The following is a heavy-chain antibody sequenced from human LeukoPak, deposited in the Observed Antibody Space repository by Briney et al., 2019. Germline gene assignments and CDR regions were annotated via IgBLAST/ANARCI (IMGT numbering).Heavy chain of an antibody. CDR3: ARAWNYYDSSGYYPFDY. CDR1: GYTFTGYY. J-gene: IGHJ4*02. D-gene: IGHD3-22*01. CDR2: INPNSGGT. V-gene: IGHV1-2*02. Sequence: GASVKVSCKASGYTFTGYYMHWVRQAPGQGLEWMGWINPNSGGTNYAQKFQGRVTMTRDTSISTAYMELSSLRSEDTAVYYCARAWNYYDSSGYYPFDYWGQGTLVTVSS.